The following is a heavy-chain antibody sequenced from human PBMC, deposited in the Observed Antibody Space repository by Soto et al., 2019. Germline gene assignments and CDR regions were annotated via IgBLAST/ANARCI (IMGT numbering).Heavy chain of an antibody. CDR3: AKTIGLRLGELSPDF. J-gene: IGHJ4*02. V-gene: IGHV3-30*18. CDR1: GFTFNNYA. CDR2: ISYDGSKQ. D-gene: IGHD3-16*02. Sequence: QVHLVESGGGVVQPGRSLRLSCAASGFTFNNYAFHWVRQAPGKGLEWVALISYDGSKQYYGGSVQGRFTMSRDNSKNTLFLQMNSLRPEDTAVYYCAKTIGLRLGELSPDFWGQGTLVTVSS.